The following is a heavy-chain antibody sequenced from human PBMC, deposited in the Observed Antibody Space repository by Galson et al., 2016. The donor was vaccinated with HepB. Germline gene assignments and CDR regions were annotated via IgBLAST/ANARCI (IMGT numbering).Heavy chain of an antibody. Sequence: SLRLSCAASGFTFSTYWMHWVRQAPGKGLVWVSRVDSDGSSTTYADSVKGRFTISRGNAKNTLYLQMNSLRAEDTAVYYCVCFFESQWLSDESNYHYGMDVWGQGTTVTVSS. CDR2: VDSDGSST. D-gene: IGHD3-22*01. CDR3: VCFFESQWLSDESNYHYGMDV. CDR1: GFTFSTYW. J-gene: IGHJ6*02. V-gene: IGHV3-74*01.